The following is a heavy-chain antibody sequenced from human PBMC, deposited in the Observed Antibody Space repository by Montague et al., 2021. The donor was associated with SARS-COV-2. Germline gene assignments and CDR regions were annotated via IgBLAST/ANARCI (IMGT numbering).Heavy chain of an antibody. CDR3: ARIST. J-gene: IGHJ4*02. V-gene: IGHV3-53*04. CDR1: GLTVSSTD. CDR2: ITSSSNT. Sequence: SLRLSCAASGLTVSSTDVGWVRQAPGKGLEWVAVITSSSNTYYAESVKGRFTISRHNSNNTVSLQMSSLRLEDTAVYYCARISTWGQGTLVTVSS.